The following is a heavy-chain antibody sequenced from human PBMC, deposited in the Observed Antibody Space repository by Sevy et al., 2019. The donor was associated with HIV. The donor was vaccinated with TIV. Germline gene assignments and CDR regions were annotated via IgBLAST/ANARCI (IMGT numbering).Heavy chain of an antibody. CDR2: ISGSGGST. D-gene: IGHD3-3*01. Sequence: GESLKISCAASGFTFSSYAMSWVRQAPGKGLEWVSAISGSGGSTYYSDSVKGRFTISRDNSKNTLYLQMNSLRAEDTAVYYCAKDSFWSDENAFDIWGQGTMVTVSS. CDR3: AKDSFWSDENAFDI. V-gene: IGHV3-23*01. CDR1: GFTFSSYA. J-gene: IGHJ3*02.